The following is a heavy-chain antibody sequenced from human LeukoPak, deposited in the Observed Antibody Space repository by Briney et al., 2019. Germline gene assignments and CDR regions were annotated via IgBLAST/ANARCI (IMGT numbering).Heavy chain of an antibody. D-gene: IGHD3-10*01. CDR1: GFTFSSYA. CDR2: ISASGGST. V-gene: IGHV3-23*01. J-gene: IGHJ4*02. Sequence: WRALRLSCAASGFTFSSYAMSWVRKAPGKGLEWVSAISASGGSTYYPDSVKGGLTTSRANSKNTLYQQMNSLLDEDTAVYYCAKDLLVRGIMSPTEIDYWGQGTLVTVSS. CDR3: AKDLLVRGIMSPTEIDY.